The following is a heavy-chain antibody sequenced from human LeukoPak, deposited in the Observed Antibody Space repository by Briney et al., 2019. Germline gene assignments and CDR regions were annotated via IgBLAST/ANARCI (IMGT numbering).Heavy chain of an antibody. CDR3: ARGALVGTVYFFDY. V-gene: IGHV3-21*01. CDR1: GFSFRDYG. CDR2: ITRGSAHI. Sequence: PGGSLRLSCTTSGFSFRDYGITWVRQAPGKGLEWVSAITRGSAHIYYADSFKGRFTISGDHSTNSVHLQMNSLRVDDTAVYYCARGALVGTVYFFDYWGPGTVVTVSS. D-gene: IGHD1-26*01. J-gene: IGHJ4*02.